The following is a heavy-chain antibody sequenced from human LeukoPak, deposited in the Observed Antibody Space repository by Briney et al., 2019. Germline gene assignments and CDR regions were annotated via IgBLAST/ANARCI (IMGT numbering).Heavy chain of an antibody. CDR3: ARYRAFDI. J-gene: IGHJ3*02. CDR1: GASISGYY. Sequence: SETLSLTCTVSGASISGYYWTWIRQPAGRGLEWIGRIHSSGITNYNPSLKSRVTMSIDTSKNQFSLKLTSVTAADTAVYYCARYRAFDIWGRGTLVTVSS. CDR2: IHSSGIT. V-gene: IGHV4-4*07.